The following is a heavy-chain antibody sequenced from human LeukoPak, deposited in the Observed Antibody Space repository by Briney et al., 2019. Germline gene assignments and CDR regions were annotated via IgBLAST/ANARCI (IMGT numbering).Heavy chain of an antibody. Sequence: ASVKVSCKASGYTFTGYYMHWVRQAPGPGHEWMGRFNPNSDGTNYVQKFPGRVTMNMDTSIRTAYLELSRLRSDDRAGCYFARDSIAVAGYDYWGQGTLVTVSS. CDR3: ARDSIAVAGYDY. CDR2: FNPNSDGT. CDR1: GYTFTGYY. V-gene: IGHV1-2*06. D-gene: IGHD6-19*01. J-gene: IGHJ4*02.